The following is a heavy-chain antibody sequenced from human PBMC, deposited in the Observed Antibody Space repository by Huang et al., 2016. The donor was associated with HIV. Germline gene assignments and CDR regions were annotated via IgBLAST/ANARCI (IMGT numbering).Heavy chain of an antibody. J-gene: IGHJ4*02. CDR3: ARGHITAPGTSYFDY. CDR1: GYTFNIYY. V-gene: IGHV1-46*02. D-gene: IGHD6-13*01. CDR2: TSPAKGHT. Sequence: QVQLVQSGAEVKTPGASMNVSCKASGYTFNIYYIHWVRQFPGQGLEGSGITSPAKGHTNYARNLRGSVTMTRYTSTSTVYMELRSLTSEDTAMYYCARGHITAPGTSYFDYWGQGLLVTVSS.